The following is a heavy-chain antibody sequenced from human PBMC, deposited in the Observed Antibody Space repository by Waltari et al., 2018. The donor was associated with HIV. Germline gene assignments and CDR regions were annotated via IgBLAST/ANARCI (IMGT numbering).Heavy chain of an antibody. V-gene: IGHV4-31*03. Sequence: QVQLQESGPGLVKPSQTLSLTCTVSGGSISSGGYYWSWIRQHPGTGLEWIGYIYSGGSTSYNPSLKSRVTISVDTSKNQFSLKLSSVTAADTAVYYCARDHTRSSTSWERFDPWGQGTLVTVSS. CDR1: GGSISSGGYY. CDR2: IYSGGST. D-gene: IGHD2-2*01. J-gene: IGHJ5*02. CDR3: ARDHTRSSTSWERFDP.